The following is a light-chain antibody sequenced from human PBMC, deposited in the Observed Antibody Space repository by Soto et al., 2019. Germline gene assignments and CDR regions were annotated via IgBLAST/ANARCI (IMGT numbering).Light chain of an antibody. V-gene: IGLV2-14*01. CDR2: DVS. CDR3: SSYTSSSTLYV. Sequence: QSVLTQPASVSGSPGQSITISCTGTSSDVGGYNYVSWYQQHPGKAPKLMNYDVSNRPSGVSNRFSGSKSGNTASLTISGLQAEDEADYYCSSYTSSSTLYVFGTGTKVTLL. CDR1: SSDVGGYNY. J-gene: IGLJ1*01.